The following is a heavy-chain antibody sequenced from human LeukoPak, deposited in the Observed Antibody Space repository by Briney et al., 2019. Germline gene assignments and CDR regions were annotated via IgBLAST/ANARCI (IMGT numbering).Heavy chain of an antibody. CDR1: GFTFSTYD. D-gene: IGHD3-10*01. CDR3: ARAQKEGLLLWFGELSSYDAFDI. CDR2: TGTAGDT. V-gene: IGHV3-13*01. J-gene: IGHJ3*02. Sequence: PGGSLRLSCAASGFTFSTYDMHWVRQATGKGLEWVSATGTAGDTYYPGSVKGRFTISRENAKNSLYLQMNSLRAGDTAVYYCARAQKEGLLLWFGELSSYDAFDIWGQGTMVTVSS.